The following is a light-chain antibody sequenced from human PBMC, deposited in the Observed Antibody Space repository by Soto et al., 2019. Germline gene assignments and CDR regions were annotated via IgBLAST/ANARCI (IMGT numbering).Light chain of an antibody. CDR3: QMYNNWVGT. CDR2: GAA. Sequence: EIVMTQSPAILSVSPGERATLSCRANQSISSNLAWYQQKPGQAPRLLIYGAATRATGIPARFSGSGSGTDFTLTINSLQSEEFAVYYCQMYNNWVGTFGGGTKVDI. J-gene: IGKJ4*01. V-gene: IGKV3-15*01. CDR1: QSISSN.